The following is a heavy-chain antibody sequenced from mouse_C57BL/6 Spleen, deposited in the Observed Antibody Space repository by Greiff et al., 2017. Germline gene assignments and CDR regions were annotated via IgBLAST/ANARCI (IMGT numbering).Heavy chain of an antibody. CDR2: IPPSASDT. J-gene: IGHJ2*01. D-gene: IGHD2-4*01. Sequence: QVQLQQPGAELVKPGASVKVSCKASGYPFTSSWMPWVKQRPGQGLEWIGRIPPSASDTNYNQQFKGTATLTVDKSSSTAYMQLSSLTSEDAAVYYCAIGITPYYCDDWGQGTTLTGSS. CDR3: AIGITPYYCDD. V-gene: IGHV1-74*01. CDR1: GYPFTSSW.